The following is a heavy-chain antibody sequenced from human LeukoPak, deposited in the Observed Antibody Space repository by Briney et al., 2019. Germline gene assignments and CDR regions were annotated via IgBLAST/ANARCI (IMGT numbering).Heavy chain of an antibody. D-gene: IGHD3-22*01. J-gene: IGHJ1*01. CDR2: IIPIFGTA. CDR1: GGTFSSYA. Sequence: SVKVSCKASGGTFSSYAISWVRQAPGQGLEWMGGIIPIFGTANYAQKFQGRVTMTTDESTSTAYMELSSLRSEDTAVYYCAREHPDSPLFQHWGQGTLVTVSS. V-gene: IGHV1-69*05. CDR3: AREHPDSPLFQH.